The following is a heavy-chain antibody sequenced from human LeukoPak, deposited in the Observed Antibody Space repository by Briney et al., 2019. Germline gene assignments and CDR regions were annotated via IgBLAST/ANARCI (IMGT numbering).Heavy chain of an antibody. Sequence: ASVTVSFTASGYAFTGNSIHWVRQAPGQGLEWMGRIDPKSGDTYYAQKFQGRVTMTRDTSISTAYMELSRLRADDTAVYYCARDNMGSYEHWGQGTLVTVSS. CDR2: IDPKSGDT. J-gene: IGHJ4*02. CDR1: GYAFTGNS. CDR3: ARDNMGSYEH. V-gene: IGHV1-2*02. D-gene: IGHD3-10*01.